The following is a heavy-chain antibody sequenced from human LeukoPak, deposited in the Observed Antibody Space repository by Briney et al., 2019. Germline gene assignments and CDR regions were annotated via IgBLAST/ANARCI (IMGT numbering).Heavy chain of an antibody. CDR1: GDSIITYY. J-gene: IGHJ4*02. V-gene: IGHV4-59*08. Sequence: SETLSLTCTVSGDSIITYYWSWIRQTRGKGLEWIGYMYYSGSTNYNPSLKSRVTISVDKSRNQFSLTLSSVTAADTAVYYCARHSHGYDSEFGYWGQGTLVTVSS. CDR2: MYYSGST. D-gene: IGHD5-12*01. CDR3: ARHSHGYDSEFGY.